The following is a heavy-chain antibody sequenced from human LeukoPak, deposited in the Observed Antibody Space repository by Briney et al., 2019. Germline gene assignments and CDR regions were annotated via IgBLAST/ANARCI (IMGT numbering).Heavy chain of an antibody. CDR1: GFTFSTYG. J-gene: IGHJ6*03. D-gene: IGHD3-10*01. CDR3: TRAGGLVRGVHYYYYMDV. Sequence: GGSLRLSCAASGFTFSTYGMHWVRQAPGKGLEWVAFIRYDGSDKYYANSVKGRFTISRDNSKHTLSLQMNSLRPEDTAVYYCTRAGGLVRGVHYYYYMDVWGKGTTVTISS. CDR2: IRYDGSDK. V-gene: IGHV3-30*02.